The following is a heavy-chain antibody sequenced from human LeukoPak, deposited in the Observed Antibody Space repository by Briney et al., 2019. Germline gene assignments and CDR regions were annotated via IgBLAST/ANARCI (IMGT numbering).Heavy chain of an antibody. V-gene: IGHV1-69-2*01. Sequence: ASVKVSYKVSGYTFSDYYMHWVQQAPGKGLEWMGLVDPEDGETIYAEKFQGRVTITADTSTDTAYMELSSLRSEDTAVYYCATLSSGYYFDYWGQGTLVTVSS. J-gene: IGHJ4*02. D-gene: IGHD3-22*01. CDR2: VDPEDGET. CDR3: ATLSSGYYFDY. CDR1: GYTFSDYY.